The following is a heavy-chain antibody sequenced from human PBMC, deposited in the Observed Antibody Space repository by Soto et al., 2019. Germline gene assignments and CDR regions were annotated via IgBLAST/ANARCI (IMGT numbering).Heavy chain of an antibody. CDR2: IYWDDDN. CDR3: AHAPSDLRSLHWVLPIYYWFDP. D-gene: IGHD7-27*01. CDR1: GFSLSTSGVG. V-gene: IGHV2-5*02. J-gene: IGHJ5*02. Sequence: QITLKESGPTLVKPSQTLTLTCTFSGFSLSTSGVGVGWIRQPPGKALEWLALIYWDDDNRYSPSLKSRLTITKHTSQNQVVPTKTHIDPVDTATYSCAHAPSDLRSLHWVLPIYYWFDPWRQGTLVTVSS.